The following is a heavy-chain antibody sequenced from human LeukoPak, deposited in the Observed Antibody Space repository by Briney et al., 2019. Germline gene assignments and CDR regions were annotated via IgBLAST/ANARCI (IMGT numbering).Heavy chain of an antibody. CDR3: AKSAAEDLDY. J-gene: IGHJ4*02. V-gene: IGHV3-30*18. CDR1: GFTFSSYG. CDR2: ISYDGSNK. D-gene: IGHD6-13*01. Sequence: PGGSLRLSCAASGFTFSSYGMHWVRQAPGKGLEWVAVISYDGSNKYYADSVKGRFTISRDNSKNTLYLQMNSLRAEDTAVNYCAKSAAEDLDYWGQGTLVTVSS.